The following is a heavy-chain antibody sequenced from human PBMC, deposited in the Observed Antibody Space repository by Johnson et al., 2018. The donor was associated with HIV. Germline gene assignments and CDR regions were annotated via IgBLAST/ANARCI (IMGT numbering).Heavy chain of an antibody. CDR3: ARDGPTRLVGARGVFDAFDI. Sequence: QVQLVESGGGLVQPGGSLTLSCAAPGFSVSSYYMTWVRQAPGKGLEWVAVISYDGSNKYYADSVKGRFTISRDNSKNTLYLQMNCLRAEDTAVYYCARDGPTRLVGARGVFDAFDIWGQGTMVTVSS. V-gene: IGHV3-30*03. CDR2: ISYDGSNK. D-gene: IGHD1-26*01. CDR1: GFSVSSYY. J-gene: IGHJ3*02.